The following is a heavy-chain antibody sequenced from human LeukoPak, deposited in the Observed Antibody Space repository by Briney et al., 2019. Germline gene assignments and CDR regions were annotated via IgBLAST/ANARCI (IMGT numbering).Heavy chain of an antibody. CDR3: ARVDRERRSPGKFDY. D-gene: IGHD1-14*01. J-gene: IGHJ4*02. CDR1: GYTFTSYG. V-gene: IGHV1-18*01. Sequence: ASVKVSCKASGYTFTSYGISCVRQAPGQGLEWMEWISAYNGNTNYAQKLQGRVTMTTDTSTSTAYMELRSLRSDDTAVYYCARVDRERRSPGKFDYWGQGTLVTVSS. CDR2: ISAYNGNT.